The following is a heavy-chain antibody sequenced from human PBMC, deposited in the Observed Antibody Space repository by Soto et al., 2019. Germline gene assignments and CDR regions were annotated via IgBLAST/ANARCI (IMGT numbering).Heavy chain of an antibody. CDR3: VSGGGITLPLAS. CDR1: GFTFSNYG. V-gene: IGHV3-33*01. CDR2: IWYDGTEK. J-gene: IGHJ5*02. Sequence: QVQLVESGGGVVQPGRSLRLSCAASGFTFSNYGMHWVRHAPGKGLEWVAVIWYDGTEKLYADSVKGLSTISTDNSKNAPFQQRHSPPAPGPAVYFCVSGGGITLPLASWAQGTLVTVS. D-gene: IGHD3-16*01.